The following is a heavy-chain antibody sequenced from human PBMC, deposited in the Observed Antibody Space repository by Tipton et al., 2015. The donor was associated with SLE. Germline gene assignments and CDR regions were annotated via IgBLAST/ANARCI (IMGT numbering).Heavy chain of an antibody. D-gene: IGHD4-11*01. CDR1: GYTFTSYG. CDR2: ISAYNGNT. V-gene: IGHV1-18*01. J-gene: IGHJ3*02. CDR3: ARDLDYISAFDI. Sequence: QLVQSGAEVKKPGASVKVSCKASGYTFTSYGISWVRQAPGQGLEWMGWISAYNGNTNYAQKLQGRVTMTTDTSTSTTSMGLRSLRSDDTAMYHCARDLDYISAFDIWGQGTMVTVSS.